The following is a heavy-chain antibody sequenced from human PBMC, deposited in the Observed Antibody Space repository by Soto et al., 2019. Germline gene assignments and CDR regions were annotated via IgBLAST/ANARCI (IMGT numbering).Heavy chain of an antibody. D-gene: IGHD5-18*01. CDR2: IDSGGLT. Sequence: GSLRLSCAASVFTFNSYYMTWVRQAPGKGLEWVSLIDSGGLTYYADSVRGRFSISRDNSKNTLYLHMDSLRAEDTAVYYCARGRDTRSIFDYWGQGALVTVSS. J-gene: IGHJ4*02. CDR1: VFTFNSYY. CDR3: ARGRDTRSIFDY. V-gene: IGHV3-53*01.